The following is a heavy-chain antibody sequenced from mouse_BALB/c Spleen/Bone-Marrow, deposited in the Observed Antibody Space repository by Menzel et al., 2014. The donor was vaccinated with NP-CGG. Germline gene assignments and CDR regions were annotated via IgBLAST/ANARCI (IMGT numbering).Heavy chain of an antibody. V-gene: IGHV5-2*01. D-gene: IGHD1-1*01. J-gene: IGHJ3*01. CDR3: ARHGDYYGSSLFAY. CDR1: EYEFPSHD. Sequence: EVQGVESGGGLAQPGESLKLSCESNEYEFPSHDMSWVRKTPEKRLELVAAINSDGGSTYYPDTMERRFIISRDNSKKTLYLQMSSLRSEDTAFYYCARHGDYYGSSLFAYWGQGTLVTVSA. CDR2: INSDGGST.